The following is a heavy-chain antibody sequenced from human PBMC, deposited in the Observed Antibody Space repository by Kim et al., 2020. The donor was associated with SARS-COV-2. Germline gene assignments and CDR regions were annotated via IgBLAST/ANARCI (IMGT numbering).Heavy chain of an antibody. V-gene: IGHV3-64D*09. CDR1: GITFSNSA. J-gene: IGHJ6*02. D-gene: IGHD3-10*01. CDR3: VRSSMLRVFLDF. Sequence: GGSLRLSCSASGITFSNSAMHWVRQAPGKGLEFVSTISHNAGTTYYTDSVKGRFTISRDNSKNTLYPQMRSLRVEDTAVYHCVRSSMLRVFLDFCAQGTT. CDR2: ISHNAGTT.